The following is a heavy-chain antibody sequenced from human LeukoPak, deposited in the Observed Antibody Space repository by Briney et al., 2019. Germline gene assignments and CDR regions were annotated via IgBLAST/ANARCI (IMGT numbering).Heavy chain of an antibody. J-gene: IGHJ6*02. CDR1: GGSVSSDY. Sequence: PSETLSLTCSVSGGSVSSDYWSWIRQPPGKGLEYIGYIHHSGITNQTPSLKSRVTISLDTSKNQFSLKLTSVTAADTAVYYCARLPTSGYYYYGMDVWGQGTTVTVSS. CDR2: IHHSGIT. V-gene: IGHV4-59*02. D-gene: IGHD3-10*01. CDR3: ARLPTSGYYYYGMDV.